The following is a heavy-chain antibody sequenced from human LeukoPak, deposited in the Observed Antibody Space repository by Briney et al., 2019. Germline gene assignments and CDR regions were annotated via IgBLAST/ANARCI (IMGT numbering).Heavy chain of an antibody. D-gene: IGHD2-8*02. CDR2: IYTSGST. CDR3: ARVVYDYYYYYYMDV. V-gene: IGHV4-4*09. Sequence: KPSETLSLTCTVSGGSISSYYWSWIRQPPGKGLEWIGYIYTSGSTNYNPSLKGRVTISVDTSKNQFSLKLSSVTAADTAVYYCARVVYDYYYYYYMDVWGKGTTVTVSS. CDR1: GGSISSYY. J-gene: IGHJ6*03.